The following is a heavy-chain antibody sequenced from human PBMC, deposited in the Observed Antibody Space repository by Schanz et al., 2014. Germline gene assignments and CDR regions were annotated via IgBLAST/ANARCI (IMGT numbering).Heavy chain of an antibody. CDR2: ISHDGSIQ. CDR3: GRDYSGGALDY. CDR1: GFTFSNFA. Sequence: QVQLVESGGGVVQPGRSQRLSCAASGFTFSNFAMHWVRQAPGKGLEWVTIISHDGSIQYGADSVKGRFTLSRDNSKNTMDLQMNSLRPEDTAVYYCGRDYSGGALDYWGQGTLVTVSS. D-gene: IGHD6-19*01. J-gene: IGHJ4*02. V-gene: IGHV3-30*04.